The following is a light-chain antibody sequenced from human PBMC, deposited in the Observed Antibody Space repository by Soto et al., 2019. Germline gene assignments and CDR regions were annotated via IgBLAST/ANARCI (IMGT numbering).Light chain of an antibody. V-gene: IGKV3-20*01. Sequence: ELVLTQSPGTLSLSPGEGATLSCRASQSISSTYLAWYQQKPGQAPRLLIYATSTRATGIPDRFSGSGSRTDFTLTISRLEPEDFAVYYCQQYGSLTFGPGTKVDFK. CDR1: QSISSTY. CDR3: QQYGSLT. J-gene: IGKJ3*01. CDR2: ATS.